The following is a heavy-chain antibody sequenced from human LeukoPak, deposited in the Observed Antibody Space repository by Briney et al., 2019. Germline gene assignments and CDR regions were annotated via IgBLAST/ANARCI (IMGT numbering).Heavy chain of an antibody. V-gene: IGHV1-69*04. CDR1: GGTFSSYA. D-gene: IGHD6-19*01. J-gene: IGHJ4*02. Sequence: ASVTVSCKASGGTFSSYAISWVRQAPGQGLEWMGRIIPILGIANYAQKFQGRVTITADKSTSTAYMELSSLRSEETAVYYCASLLYAGYSSGQEGYWGQGTLVTVSS. CDR2: IIPILGIA. CDR3: ASLLYAGYSSGQEGY.